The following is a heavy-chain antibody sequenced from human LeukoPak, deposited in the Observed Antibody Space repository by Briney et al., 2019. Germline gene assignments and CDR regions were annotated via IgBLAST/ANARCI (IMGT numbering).Heavy chain of an antibody. V-gene: IGHV1-8*01. CDR1: GYTFTSYD. D-gene: IGHD3-10*01. CDR2: MNPNSGNT. Sequence: GASVKVSCKASGYTFTSYDINWVRQATGQGLEWMGWMNPNSGNTGYAQKFRGRVTMTEDTSTDTAYMELSSLRSEDTAVYYCATFHYYGSGTYYYYMDVWGKGTTVTVSS. CDR3: ATFHYYGSGTYYYYMDV. J-gene: IGHJ6*03.